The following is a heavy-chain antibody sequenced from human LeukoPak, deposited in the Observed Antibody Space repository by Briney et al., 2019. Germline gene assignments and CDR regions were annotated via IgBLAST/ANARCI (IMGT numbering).Heavy chain of an antibody. V-gene: IGHV3-64D*06. CDR3: VTTYYDSSGYFFPFDY. J-gene: IGHJ4*02. CDR1: GFTFSSYA. Sequence: PGGSLRLSCSASGFTFSSYAMHWVRQAPGKGLEYVSAISSNGGSTYYADSVKGRFTIPRDNSKNTLYLQMSSLRAEDTAVYYCVTTYYDSSGYFFPFDYWGQGTLVTVSS. CDR2: ISSNGGST. D-gene: IGHD3-22*01.